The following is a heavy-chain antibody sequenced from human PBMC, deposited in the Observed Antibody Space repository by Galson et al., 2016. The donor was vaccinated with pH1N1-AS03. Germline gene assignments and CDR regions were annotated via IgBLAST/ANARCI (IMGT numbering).Heavy chain of an antibody. CDR2: INPDGGAP. J-gene: IGHJ5*02. Sequence: SLRLSCAASGITFNNNWMSWVRQAPGQGLEWVAIINPDGGAPFYGQPLHGRATITRDNGTNTLYLEMNSLRIEDTATYYCVVQCRTGDAYPSLGQGTLVTVSS. CDR1: GITFNNNW. CDR3: VVQCRTGDAYPS. V-gene: IGHV3-7*01. D-gene: IGHD3/OR15-3a*01.